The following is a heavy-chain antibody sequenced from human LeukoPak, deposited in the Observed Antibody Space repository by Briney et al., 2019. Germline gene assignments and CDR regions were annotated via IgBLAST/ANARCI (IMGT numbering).Heavy chain of an antibody. Sequence: KPSETLSLTCTVSGGSISSYYWSWIRQPPGKGLEWIGYIYYSGSTNYNPSLKSRVTISVDTSKNQFSLKLSSVTAADTAVYYCARGWHYDYVWGSYRYPDAFDIWGQGTMVTVSS. J-gene: IGHJ3*02. V-gene: IGHV4-59*01. CDR1: GGSISSYY. CDR2: IYYSGST. CDR3: ARGWHYDYVWGSYRYPDAFDI. D-gene: IGHD3-16*02.